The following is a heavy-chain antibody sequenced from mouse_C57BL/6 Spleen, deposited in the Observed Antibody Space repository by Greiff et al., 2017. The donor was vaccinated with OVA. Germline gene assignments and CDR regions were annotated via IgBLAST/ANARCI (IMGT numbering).Heavy chain of an antibody. V-gene: IGHV5-16*01. D-gene: IGHD2-1*01. J-gene: IGHJ2*01. Sequence: EVQVVESEGGLVQPGSSMKLSCTASGFTFSDYYMAWVRQVPEKGLEWVANINYDGSSTYYLDSLKSRFIISRDNAKNILYLQMSSLKSEDTATYYCARVYYGNLFDYWGQGTTLTVSS. CDR2: INYDGSST. CDR3: ARVYYGNLFDY. CDR1: GFTFSDYY.